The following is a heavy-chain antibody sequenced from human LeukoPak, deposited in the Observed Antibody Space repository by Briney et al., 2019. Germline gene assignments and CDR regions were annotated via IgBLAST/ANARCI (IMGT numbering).Heavy chain of an antibody. CDR2: IYYSGST. CDR1: GGSISSYY. CDR3: ARGELFSLIRDT. J-gene: IGHJ3*02. D-gene: IGHD1-7*01. Sequence: PSETLSLTCTVSGGSISSYYWSWIRQPPGKGLEWIGYIYYSGSTNYNPSLKSRVTISVDTSKNQFSLKLSSVTAADTAVYYCARGELFSLIRDTWGQGTMVTVSS. V-gene: IGHV4-59*01.